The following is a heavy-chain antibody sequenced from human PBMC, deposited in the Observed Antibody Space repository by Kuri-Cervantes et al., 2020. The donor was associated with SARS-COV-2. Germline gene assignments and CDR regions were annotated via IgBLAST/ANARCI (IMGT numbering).Heavy chain of an antibody. CDR3: ARSGPGAVSREDGALDI. V-gene: IGHV1-45*01. J-gene: IGHJ3*02. D-gene: IGHD5-24*01. CDR2: ITPFNGNT. CDR1: GDTLTYRF. Sequence: GGSLRLSCKASGDTLTYRFLHWVRQAPGQAPEWMGWITPFNGNTKYAQKFQDRVTITRDRSMDTAYMELNSLRSEDTAMYYCARSGPGAVSREDGALDIWGQGTRGTVSS.